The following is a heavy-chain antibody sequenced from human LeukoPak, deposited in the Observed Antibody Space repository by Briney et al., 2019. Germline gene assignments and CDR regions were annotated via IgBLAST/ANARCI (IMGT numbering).Heavy chain of an antibody. CDR2: ISGSGGST. V-gene: IGHV3-23*01. CDR3: AKDFYDSSGSRYDY. D-gene: IGHD3-22*01. J-gene: IGHJ4*02. CDR1: GFTFSSYA. Sequence: TGGSLRLSCAASGFTFSSYAMSWVRQAPGKGLEWVSGISGSGGSTYSADSVKGRFTISRDNSKNTLYLQMNSLRAEDTAVYYCAKDFYDSSGSRYDYWGQGTLVTVSS.